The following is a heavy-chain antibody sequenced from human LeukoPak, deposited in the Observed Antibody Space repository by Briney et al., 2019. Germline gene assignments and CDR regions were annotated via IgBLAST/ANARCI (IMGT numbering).Heavy chain of an antibody. D-gene: IGHD3-10*02. V-gene: IGHV3-23*01. J-gene: IGHJ3*02. CDR2: VSGSGSST. Sequence: GGSLRLSCAASGFTFSSYAMSWVRQAPGKGLEWVSSVSGSGSSTYYADSVKGRFTISRDNDKNSVYLQMNSLRDEDTAVYSCARAQTMFWEFDGFDIWGRGTKVTVSS. CDR1: GFTFSSYA. CDR3: ARAQTMFWEFDGFDI.